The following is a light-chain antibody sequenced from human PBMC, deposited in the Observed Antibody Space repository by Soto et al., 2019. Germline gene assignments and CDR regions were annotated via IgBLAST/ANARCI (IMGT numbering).Light chain of an antibody. J-gene: IGKJ5*01. V-gene: IGKV3-20*01. CDR1: HSVSRTY. CDR2: GAS. Sequence: IVLTQTPGTLSLSLGERPTLSCRASHSVSRTYLAWYQQKPGQAPRLLMYGASDRATGTPGRFSGSGSGTDFTLTISGLEPEESAVYDCQQFDDSVTFGNGTRLEIK. CDR3: QQFDDSVT.